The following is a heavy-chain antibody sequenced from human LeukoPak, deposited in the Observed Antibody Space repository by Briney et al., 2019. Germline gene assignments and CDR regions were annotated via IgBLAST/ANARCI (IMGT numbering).Heavy chain of an antibody. CDR3: ARDYERVYYYYYGMDV. Sequence: SETLSLTCTVSGYSISSGYYWGWIRQPPGKGLEWIGSIYHSGSTYYNPSLKSRVTISVDTSKNQFSLKLSSVTAADTAVYYCARDYERVYYYYYGMDVWGKGTTVTVSS. V-gene: IGHV4-38-2*02. D-gene: IGHD3-16*01. CDR2: IYHSGST. CDR1: GYSISSGYY. J-gene: IGHJ6*04.